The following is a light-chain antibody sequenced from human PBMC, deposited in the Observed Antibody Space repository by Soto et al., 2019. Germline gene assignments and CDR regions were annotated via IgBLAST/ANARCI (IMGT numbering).Light chain of an antibody. J-gene: IGKJ1*01. Sequence: DIQMTQSPSTLSASVGDRVTITCRASQSISSWLAWYQQKPGKAPKLLMYMASTLESGVPSRFSGSGSGTQFTLTISSLQPGDFATYYCQPYNSFPWTFGQGTKVEIK. CDR2: MAS. CDR1: QSISSW. CDR3: QPYNSFPWT. V-gene: IGKV1-5*03.